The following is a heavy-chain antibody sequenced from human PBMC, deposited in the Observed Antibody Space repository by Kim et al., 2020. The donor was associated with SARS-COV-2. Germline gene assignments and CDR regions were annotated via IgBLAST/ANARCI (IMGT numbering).Heavy chain of an antibody. J-gene: IGHJ6*02. V-gene: IGHV1-69*01. CDR3: ARVILTGYYVGGKYGMDV. D-gene: IGHD3-9*01. Sequence: QGRVTITADESTSTAYMELSSLRSEDTAVYYCARVILTGYYVGGKYGMDVWGQGTTVTVSS.